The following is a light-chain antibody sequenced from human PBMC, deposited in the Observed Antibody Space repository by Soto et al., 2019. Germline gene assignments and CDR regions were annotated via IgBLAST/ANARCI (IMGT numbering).Light chain of an antibody. V-gene: IGLV1-40*01. CDR3: QSYDSSLSASV. CDR2: ANS. Sequence: QSVLTQPASVSGAPGQRVTISCTGSSSNIGAGYDVHWYQQLPGTAPKLLIYANSNRPSGVPDRFSGSKSGTSASLAITGLQAEDEADYYCQSYDSSLSASVFGGGTQLTVL. J-gene: IGLJ7*01. CDR1: SSNIGAGYD.